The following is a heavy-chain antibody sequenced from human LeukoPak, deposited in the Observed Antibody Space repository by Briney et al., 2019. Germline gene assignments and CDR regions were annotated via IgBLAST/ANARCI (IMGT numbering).Heavy chain of an antibody. V-gene: IGHV4-34*01. CDR2: INHSGST. Sequence: SETLSLTCAVYGGSFSGYSWSWIRQPPGKGLEWIGEINHSGSTYYNPSLESRVTISVDTSKNQFSLKLSSVTAADTAVYYCARARSSSGSRYYYYYYMDVWGKGTTVTVSS. J-gene: IGHJ6*03. D-gene: IGHD6-6*01. CDR1: GGSFSGYS. CDR3: ARARSSSGSRYYYYYYMDV.